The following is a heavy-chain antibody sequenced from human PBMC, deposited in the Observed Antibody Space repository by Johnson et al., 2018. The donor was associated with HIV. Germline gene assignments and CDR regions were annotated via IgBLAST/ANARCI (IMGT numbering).Heavy chain of an antibody. D-gene: IGHD6-13*01. Sequence: QVQLVESGGGVVQPGRSLRLSCAASGFTFSSYGMHWVRQAPGKGLEWVAVISYDGSNKHYADSVKGRFTISRDNSKNTLYLQMNSLRAEDTAVYYCARDGAQQLARDAFDIWGQGTMVTVSS. J-gene: IGHJ3*02. CDR3: ARDGAQQLARDAFDI. CDR2: ISYDGSNK. CDR1: GFTFSSYG. V-gene: IGHV3-30*03.